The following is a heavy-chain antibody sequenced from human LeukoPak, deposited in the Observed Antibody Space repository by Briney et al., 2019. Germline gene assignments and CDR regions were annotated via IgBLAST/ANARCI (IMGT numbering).Heavy chain of an antibody. Sequence: GGSLRLSCAASGFTFSSYGMHWVRQAPGKGLEWVAVIWYDGSNKYYADSVKGRFTISRDNSKNTLYLQMNSLRAEDMAVYYCARDGGAHYYYGMDVWGQGTTVTVSS. D-gene: IGHD3-16*01. CDR3: ARDGGAHYYYGMDV. CDR2: IWYDGSNK. V-gene: IGHV3-33*01. CDR1: GFTFSSYG. J-gene: IGHJ6*02.